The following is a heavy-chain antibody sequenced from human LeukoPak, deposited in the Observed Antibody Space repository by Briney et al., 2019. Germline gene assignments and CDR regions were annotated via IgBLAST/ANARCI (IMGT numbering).Heavy chain of an antibody. CDR2: IYHSGST. V-gene: IGHV4-38-2*02. D-gene: IGHD3-9*01. CDR3: VVEDYDILTGYYF. J-gene: IGHJ4*02. CDR1: GYSISSGYY. Sequence: SETLSLTCTVSGYSISSGYYWGWIRQPPGKGLEWIGSIYHSGSTYYNPSLKSRVTISVDTSKNQFSLKLSSVTAADTAVYYCVVEDYDILTGYYFWGQGTLVTVSS.